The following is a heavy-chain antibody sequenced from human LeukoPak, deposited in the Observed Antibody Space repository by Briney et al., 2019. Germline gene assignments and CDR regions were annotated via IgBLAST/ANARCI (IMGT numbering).Heavy chain of an antibody. Sequence: SVKVSCKASGGTFSSYAISWVRQAPGQGLEWMGRIIPILGIANYAQKFQGRVTITADKSTSTAYMELSSLRSEDTAVYYCARDPYYYDSSGYPTDAFDIWGQGTMVTVSS. CDR3: ARDPYYYDSSGYPTDAFDI. V-gene: IGHV1-69*04. CDR2: IIPILGIA. D-gene: IGHD3-22*01. J-gene: IGHJ3*02. CDR1: GGTFSSYA.